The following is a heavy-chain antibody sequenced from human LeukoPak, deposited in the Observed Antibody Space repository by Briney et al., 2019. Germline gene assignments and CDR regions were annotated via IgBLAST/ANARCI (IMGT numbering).Heavy chain of an antibody. CDR3: ARHTSMVRGVMKYYFDY. D-gene: IGHD3-10*01. CDR2: IYYSGST. J-gene: IGHJ4*02. Sequence: SETLSLTCTVSGGSISSSSYYWVWMRQPPGKGLEWIGSIYYSGSTYYNPSLKSRVTISVDTSKNQFSLRLDSVTAADTAVYYCARHTSMVRGVMKYYFDYWGQGTLATVSS. V-gene: IGHV4-39*01. CDR1: GGSISSSSYY.